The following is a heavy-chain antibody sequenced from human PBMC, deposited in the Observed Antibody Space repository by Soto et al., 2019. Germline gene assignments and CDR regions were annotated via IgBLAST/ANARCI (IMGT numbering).Heavy chain of an antibody. Sequence: PSGTLSLTCTVSGGSISSSSYYWGWIRQPPGKGLEWIGSIYYSGSTYYNPSLKSRVTISVDTSKNQFSLKLSSVTAADTAVYYCACFDFWSGYYPDYWGQGTLVTVSS. J-gene: IGHJ4*02. D-gene: IGHD3-3*01. CDR3: ACFDFWSGYYPDY. V-gene: IGHV4-39*01. CDR2: IYYSGST. CDR1: GGSISSSSYY.